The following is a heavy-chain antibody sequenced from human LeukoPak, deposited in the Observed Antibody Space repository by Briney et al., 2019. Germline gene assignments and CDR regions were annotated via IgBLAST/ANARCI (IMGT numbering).Heavy chain of an antibody. CDR2: INCNSGAT. CDR3: ARELGGGTTREDWLDP. Sequence: GASVKVSCKASGYTFSDYHIHWVRQAPGRGLEWMGWINCNSGATNYAQKFQGRVTMTRDTSLTTTYMDLSRLTSDDTAVYYCARELGGGTTREDWLDPWGQGTLVTVSS. CDR1: GYTFSDYH. D-gene: IGHD1-1*01. V-gene: IGHV1-2*02. J-gene: IGHJ5*02.